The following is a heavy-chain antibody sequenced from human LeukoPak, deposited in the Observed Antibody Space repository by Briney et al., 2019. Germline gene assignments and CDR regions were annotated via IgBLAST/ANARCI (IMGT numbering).Heavy chain of an antibody. CDR3: ANNALRVKIAAAGPSFDY. V-gene: IGHV3-23*01. Sequence: GGSLRLSCPASGFTFSSYPMSWVRQAPGKGREWVSAISGSGGSTYYADSVKGRFTISRDNSKNTLYLQMNSLRAEDTAVYYCANNALRVKIAAAGPSFDYWGQGTLVTVSS. D-gene: IGHD6-13*01. CDR2: ISGSGGST. CDR1: GFTFSSYP. J-gene: IGHJ4*02.